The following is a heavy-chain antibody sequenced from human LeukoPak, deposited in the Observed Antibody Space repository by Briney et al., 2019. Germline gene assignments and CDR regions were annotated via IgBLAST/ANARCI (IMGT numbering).Heavy chain of an antibody. Sequence: PSETLSLTCTVSGGSISSHYWSWIRQPAGEGPEWIGRMYTSGDTAYNPSLKSRVTMSIDTSKNQFSLKLSSVTAVDTAVYYCATSGSSFDYYHYIDVWGKGTTVTVSS. CDR1: GGSISSHY. J-gene: IGHJ6*03. CDR2: MYTSGDT. V-gene: IGHV4-4*07. D-gene: IGHD3-10*01. CDR3: ATSGSSFDYYHYIDV.